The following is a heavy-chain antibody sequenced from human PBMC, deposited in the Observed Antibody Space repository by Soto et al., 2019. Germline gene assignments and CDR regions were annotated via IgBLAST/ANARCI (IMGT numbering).Heavy chain of an antibody. J-gene: IGHJ4*02. V-gene: IGHV4-59*01. CDR3: AREVERGYSSSLKYYFDY. D-gene: IGHD6-13*01. CDR2: IYYSGST. Sequence: SETLSLTCTVSGGSISSYYWSWIRQPPGKGLEWIGYIYYSGSTNYNPSLKSRVTISVDTSKNQFSLKLSSVTAADTAVYYCAREVERGYSSSLKYYFDYWGQGTLVTVS. CDR1: GGSISSYY.